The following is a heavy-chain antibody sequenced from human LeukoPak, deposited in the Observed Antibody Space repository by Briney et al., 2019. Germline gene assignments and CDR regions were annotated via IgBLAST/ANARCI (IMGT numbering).Heavy chain of an antibody. D-gene: IGHD3-9*01. V-gene: IGHV1-2*02. CDR2: INPNSGGT. CDR1: GYTFTGYY. J-gene: IGHJ4*02. Sequence: ASLKVSCKASGYTFTGYYMHWVRQTPGQGLEWMGWINPNSGGTNYAQKFQGRVTMTRDTSISTAYMELSRLRSDDTAVYYCASYGMGYFDWLLPTTNQLLGYWGQGTLVTVSS. CDR3: ASYGMGYFDWLLPTTNQLLGY.